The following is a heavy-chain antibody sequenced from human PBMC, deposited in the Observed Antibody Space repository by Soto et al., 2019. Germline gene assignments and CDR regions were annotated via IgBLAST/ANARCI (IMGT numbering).Heavy chain of an antibody. D-gene: IGHD3-3*01. V-gene: IGHV1-18*01. CDR3: ARGPEYYDFWSGYPRDY. CDR1: GYTFTSYG. Sequence: ASVKVSCKASGYTFTSYGISWVRQAPGQGLEWMGWISAYNGNTNYAQKLQGRVTMTTDTSTSTAYVELRSLRSDDTAVYYCARGPEYYDFWSGYPRDYWGQGTLVTVSS. CDR2: ISAYNGNT. J-gene: IGHJ4*02.